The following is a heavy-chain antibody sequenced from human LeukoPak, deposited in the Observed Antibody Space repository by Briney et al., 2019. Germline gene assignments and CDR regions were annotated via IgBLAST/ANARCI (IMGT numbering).Heavy chain of an antibody. CDR2: MNPNSGNT. CDR1: GYTFTSYD. J-gene: IGHJ3*02. V-gene: IGHV1-8*01. CDR3: ARRNYYDSSGYYDAFDI. Sequence: GASVKVSCKASGYTFTSYDINWVRQATGQGLEWMGWMNPNSGNTGYAQKFQGRVTMTRNTSISTAYMELSSLRSEDTAVYYCARRNYYDSSGYYDAFDIWGQGTMVTVSS. D-gene: IGHD3-22*01.